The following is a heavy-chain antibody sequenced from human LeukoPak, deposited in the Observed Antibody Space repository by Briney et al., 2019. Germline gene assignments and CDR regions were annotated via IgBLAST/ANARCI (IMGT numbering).Heavy chain of an antibody. D-gene: IGHD1-1*01. CDR2: ISNGVNT. J-gene: IGHJ4*02. CDR1: GGSISSSNW. Sequence: PSETLSLTCAVSGGSISSSNWWSWVRQPPGKGLEWIGEISNGVNTNYNPSLKSRVTISIDKSKTQLSLKLTSVTAADTAVYYCARDPHSPGGYIDSFDYWGPGTLVTVSS. V-gene: IGHV4-4*02. CDR3: ARDPHSPGGYIDSFDY.